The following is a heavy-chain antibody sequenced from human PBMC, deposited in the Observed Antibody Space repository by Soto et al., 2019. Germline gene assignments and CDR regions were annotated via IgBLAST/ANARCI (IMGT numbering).Heavy chain of an antibody. D-gene: IGHD3-16*02. J-gene: IGHJ4*02. CDR2: ISGSTSGT. CDR3: AKDRGFIDPLDY. V-gene: IGHV3-23*01. CDR1: GFAFSSYA. Sequence: EVQLLESGGGLVQPGGSLRLSCAASGFAFSSYAMSWVRQAPGKGLEWVSSISGSTSGTYYADAVKGRFTISRDNSNNTLYLRMNSRSAEDTAVSYCAKDRGFIDPLDYWGQGALVTVSS.